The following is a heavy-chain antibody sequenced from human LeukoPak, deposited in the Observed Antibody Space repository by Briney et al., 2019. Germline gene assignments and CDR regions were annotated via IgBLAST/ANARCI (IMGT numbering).Heavy chain of an antibody. V-gene: IGHV4-34*01. CDR1: GGSFSGYY. CDR3: ARGRRSWIQLWLLSVAFDY. Sequence: SETLSLTCAVYGGSFSGYYWSWIRQPPGKGLEWIGEINHSGSTNYNPSLKSRVTISVDTSKNQFSLKLSSVTAADTAVYYCARGRRSWIQLWLLSVAFDYWGQGTLVTVSS. CDR2: INHSGST. J-gene: IGHJ4*02. D-gene: IGHD5-18*01.